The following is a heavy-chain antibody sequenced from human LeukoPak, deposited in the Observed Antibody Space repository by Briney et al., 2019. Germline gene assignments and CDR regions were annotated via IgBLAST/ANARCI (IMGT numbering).Heavy chain of an antibody. CDR3: ARTYGEIAAAGTFDY. V-gene: IGHV4-30-4*08. CDR1: GGSIRSGDYY. Sequence: PSETLSLTYTVSGGSIRSGDYYWSCIRQPPGKGLEWIGYIYYSGSAYYNPSLTSRVTISVDTSKNQFSLRLSSVTAADTAIYYCARTYGEIAAAGTFDYWGQGTLVTVSS. D-gene: IGHD6-13*01. CDR2: IYYSGSA. J-gene: IGHJ4*02.